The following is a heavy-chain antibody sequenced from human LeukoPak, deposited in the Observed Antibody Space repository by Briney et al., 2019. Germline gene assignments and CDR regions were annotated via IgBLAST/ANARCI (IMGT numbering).Heavy chain of an antibody. CDR3: ARGLYSSSWYGGNWFDP. Sequence: AGGSLRLSCAASGFTFSSYSMNWVRQSPGKGLEWVSSISSSGTYISYADSVKGRFTISRDNSKNTLYLQMNSLRAEDTAVYYCARGLYSSSWYGGNWFDPWGQGTLVTVSS. CDR1: GFTFSSYS. V-gene: IGHV3-21*01. D-gene: IGHD6-13*01. CDR2: ISSSGTYI. J-gene: IGHJ5*02.